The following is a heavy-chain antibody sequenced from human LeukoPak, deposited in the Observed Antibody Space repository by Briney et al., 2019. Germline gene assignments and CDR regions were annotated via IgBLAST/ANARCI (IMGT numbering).Heavy chain of an antibody. CDR2: INPNSGGT. J-gene: IGHJ5*02. Sequence: ASVKVSCKASGYTFTGYYMHWVRQAPGQGLEWMGWINPNSGGTNCAQKFQGRVTMTRDTSISTAYMELSRLRSDDTAVYYCARGIVQSGSYLDWFDPWGQGTLVTVSS. D-gene: IGHD1-26*01. V-gene: IGHV1-2*02. CDR3: ARGIVQSGSYLDWFDP. CDR1: GYTFTGYY.